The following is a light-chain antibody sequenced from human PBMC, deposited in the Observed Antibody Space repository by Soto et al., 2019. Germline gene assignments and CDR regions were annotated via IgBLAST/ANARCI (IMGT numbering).Light chain of an antibody. V-gene: IGKV3-20*01. Sequence: EIVLTQSPGTLSLSPGERATLSCRASQSVSSSYLAWYQQKPGQAPRLLIYGASSRATGIPDRFSGSGSGTDFTLTISSLEPEDFAEYYCQQYGSSPGTFGQGTKVEIK. CDR3: QQYGSSPGT. CDR2: GAS. CDR1: QSVSSSY. J-gene: IGKJ1*01.